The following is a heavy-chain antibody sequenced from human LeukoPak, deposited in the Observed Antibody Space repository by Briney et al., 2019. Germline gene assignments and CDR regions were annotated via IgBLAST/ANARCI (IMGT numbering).Heavy chain of an antibody. CDR1: GGTFSSYA. J-gene: IGHJ4*02. CDR2: IIPIFGTA. Sequence: SVKVSCKASGGTFSSYAISWVRQAPGQGLEWMGGIIPIFGTANYAQKFQGRVTITADESTSTAYMELSSLRSEDTAMYYCAYGGKYGSPFDYWGQGTLVTVSS. D-gene: IGHD4-23*01. V-gene: IGHV1-69*13. CDR3: AYGGKYGSPFDY.